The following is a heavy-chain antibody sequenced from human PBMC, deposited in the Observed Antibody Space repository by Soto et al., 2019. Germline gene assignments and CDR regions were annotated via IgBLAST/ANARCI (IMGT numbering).Heavy chain of an antibody. CDR2: LVVGSGNT. J-gene: IGHJ4*02. Sequence: QMQVVQSGPEVKKPGTSVKVSCKTSGFMLTSSAVQWVRQARGQRLEWIGWLVVGSGNTHYAQHFQERVTLTRDMSTGTAYRELSSLRSEDTAVYYCAAVPVLRFLKWLPAYFDYWGQGTLVTVSS. CDR1: GFMLTSSA. V-gene: IGHV1-58*01. D-gene: IGHD3-3*01. CDR3: AAVPVLRFLKWLPAYFDY.